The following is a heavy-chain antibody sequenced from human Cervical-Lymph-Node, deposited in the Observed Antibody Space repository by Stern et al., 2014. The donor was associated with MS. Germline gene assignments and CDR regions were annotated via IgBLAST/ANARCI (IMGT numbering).Heavy chain of an antibody. CDR1: YDSISSYY. V-gene: IGHV4-59*01. Sequence: QLQLQESGPGLVKPSETLSLTCTVSYDSISSYYWTWLRQPPGKGLEWIGYINYRRNPNYNPALKSRVTISVDTSKNQFSLKRTSVTAADTAVYYCARAFSDYHDSTPGYWGQGTLVTVSS. CDR2: INYRRNP. D-gene: IGHD3-22*01. CDR3: ARAFSDYHDSTPGY. J-gene: IGHJ4*02.